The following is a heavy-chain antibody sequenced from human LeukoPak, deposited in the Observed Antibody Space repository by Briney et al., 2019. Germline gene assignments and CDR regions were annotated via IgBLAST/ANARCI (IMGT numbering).Heavy chain of an antibody. CDR1: GFTFSSYA. V-gene: IGHV3-23*01. CDR3: AKDVXHRDGYKKFDY. Sequence: GXSLXXSCAASGFTFSSYAMSWVRQAPGKGLEWVSAISGSGGSTYYADSVKGRFTISRDNSKNTLYLQMNSLRAEDTAVYYXAKDVXHRDGYKKFDYWGQGTLVTVSS. D-gene: IGHD5-24*01. J-gene: IGHJ4*02. CDR2: ISGSGGST.